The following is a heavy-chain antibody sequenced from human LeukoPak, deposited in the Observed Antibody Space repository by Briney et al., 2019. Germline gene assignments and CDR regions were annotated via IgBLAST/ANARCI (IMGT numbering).Heavy chain of an antibody. CDR1: GFTFSSYA. CDR2: ISGSGDST. D-gene: IGHD6-19*01. Sequence: GGSLRLSCAASGFTFSSYAMSWVRQAPGKGLEWVSAISGSGDSTYYADSVKGRFTISRDNSKNTLYLQMNSLRAEDTAAYYCARRSGIAVAGAFDYWGQGTLVTVSS. CDR3: ARRSGIAVAGAFDY. V-gene: IGHV3-23*01. J-gene: IGHJ4*02.